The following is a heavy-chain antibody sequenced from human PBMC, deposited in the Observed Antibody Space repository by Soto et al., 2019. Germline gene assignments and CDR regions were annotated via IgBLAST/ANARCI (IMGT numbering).Heavy chain of an antibody. CDR3: ARGLAAAGTEGWFDA. Sequence: PSETLSLTCAVYGGSFSDYYWSWIRQPPGKGLEWIGEINHSGSTNYNPSLKSRVTISVDTSKNQFTLKLTTVTAADTAVYYCARGLAAAGTEGWFDAWGQGTLVTVSS. V-gene: IGHV4-34*01. CDR1: GGSFSDYY. CDR2: INHSGST. D-gene: IGHD6-13*01. J-gene: IGHJ5*01.